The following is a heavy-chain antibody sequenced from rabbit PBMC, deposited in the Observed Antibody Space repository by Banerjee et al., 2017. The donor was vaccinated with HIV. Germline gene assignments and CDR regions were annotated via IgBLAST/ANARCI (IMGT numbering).Heavy chain of an antibody. D-gene: IGHD1-1*01. CDR3: ARDLDGVIGWNFGW. V-gene: IGHV1S40*01. CDR2: IAGSSSDFT. CDR1: GFSFSSSDY. J-gene: IGHJ4*01. Sequence: QSLEESGGDLVEPGASLTLTCTASGFSFSSSDYMCWVRQAPGKGLEWISCIAGSSSDFTYSATWAKGRFTCSKPSSTTVTLQMTSLTAADTATYFCARDLDGVIGWNFGWWGPGTLVTVS.